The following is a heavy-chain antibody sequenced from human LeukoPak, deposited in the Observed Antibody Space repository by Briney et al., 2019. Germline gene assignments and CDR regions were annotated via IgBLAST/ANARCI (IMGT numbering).Heavy chain of an antibody. V-gene: IGHV4-39*01. Sequence: PSETLSLTCTVSGGSISSSNFYWGWIRQPPGKGLEWIGSIYYSGSTYYNPSLKSRVTISVDTSKNQFSLKLSSVTAADTAVYYCARRVAVAGGYFDYWGQGTLVTVSS. D-gene: IGHD6-19*01. CDR1: GGSISSSNFY. J-gene: IGHJ4*02. CDR2: IYYSGST. CDR3: ARRVAVAGGYFDY.